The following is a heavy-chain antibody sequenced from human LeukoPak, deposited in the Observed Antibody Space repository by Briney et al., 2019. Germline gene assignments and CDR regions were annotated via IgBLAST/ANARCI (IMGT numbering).Heavy chain of an antibody. Sequence: GGSLRLSCAASGFTFSSYEMNWVRQAPGKGLEWVSDISSSGSTIDYADSEKGRFTISRDNAKNSLYLQMNSLRAEDTAVYYCAVTTVGFALDYWGQGTLVTVSS. V-gene: IGHV3-48*03. CDR3: AVTTVGFALDY. CDR1: GFTFSSYE. J-gene: IGHJ4*02. D-gene: IGHD4-17*01. CDR2: ISSSGSTI.